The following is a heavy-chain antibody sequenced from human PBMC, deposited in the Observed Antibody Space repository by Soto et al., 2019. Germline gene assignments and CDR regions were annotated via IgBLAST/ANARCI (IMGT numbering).Heavy chain of an antibody. Sequence: GESLKISCKGSGYSFTNYWITWVLQMTCKGLEWMGTIDPSDSYTNYGPSFQGHVTISADKSISTAYLQWSSLKASDTAMYYCARHPAIAVAGSVYGLDVWGQGTTVTVSS. J-gene: IGHJ6*02. CDR1: GYSFTNYW. CDR2: IDPSDSYT. V-gene: IGHV5-10-1*01. D-gene: IGHD6-19*01. CDR3: ARHPAIAVAGSVYGLDV.